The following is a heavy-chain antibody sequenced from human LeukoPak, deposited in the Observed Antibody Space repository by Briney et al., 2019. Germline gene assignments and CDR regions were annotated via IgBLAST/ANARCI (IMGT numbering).Heavy chain of an antibody. J-gene: IGHJ4*02. V-gene: IGHV4-39*01. D-gene: IGHD3-10*01. Sequence: SETLSLTCTVSGGSISSSNYYWGWIRQPPGKGLEWIGSISYSGSTYYNPSLKSRVTISVDTSKNQFSLKLSSVTAADTAVYYCARHDTFMVQDYWGQGTLVTVSS. CDR2: ISYSGST. CDR1: GGSISSSNYY. CDR3: ARHDTFMVQDY.